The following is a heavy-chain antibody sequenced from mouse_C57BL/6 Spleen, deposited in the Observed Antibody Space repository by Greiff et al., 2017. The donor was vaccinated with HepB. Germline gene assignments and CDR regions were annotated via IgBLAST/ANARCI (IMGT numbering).Heavy chain of an antibody. Sequence: QVQLQQSGAELVRPGASVTLSCKASGYTFTDYEMHWVKQTPVHGLEWIGAIDPETGGTAYNQKFKGKAILTADKSSSTAYMELRSLTSEDSAVYYCTRPLFPPLDYWGQGTTLTVSS. D-gene: IGHD6-1*01. J-gene: IGHJ2*01. CDR2: IDPETGGT. CDR1: GYTFTDYE. CDR3: TRPLFPPLDY. V-gene: IGHV1-15*01.